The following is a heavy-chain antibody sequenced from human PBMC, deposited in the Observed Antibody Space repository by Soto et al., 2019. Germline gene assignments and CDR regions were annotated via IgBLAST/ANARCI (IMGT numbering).Heavy chain of an antibody. Sequence: QVQLVQSGAEVKKPGSSVKVSCKASGGTFSSYTISWVRQAPGQGLEWMGRIIPTLGIANYAQKFQGRVTITADKPTSTAYMERSSLRAEDTAVYYCAGEGGPAAMRDYWGQGTLVTVSS. CDR2: IIPTLGIA. J-gene: IGHJ4*02. D-gene: IGHD2-2*01. CDR1: GGTFSSYT. V-gene: IGHV1-69*08. CDR3: AGEGGPAAMRDY.